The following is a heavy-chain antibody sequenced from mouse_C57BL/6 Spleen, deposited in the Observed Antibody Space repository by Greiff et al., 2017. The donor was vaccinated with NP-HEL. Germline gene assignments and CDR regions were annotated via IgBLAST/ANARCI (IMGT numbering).Heavy chain of an antibody. Sequence: VQLKESGAELVKPGASVKLSCTASGFNIKDYYMHWVKQRTEQGLEWIGRIDPEDGETKYVPKFQGKATITADTSSNTAYLQLSSLTSEDTAVYYCALDSSGYWFAYWGQGTLVTVSA. D-gene: IGHD3-2*02. V-gene: IGHV14-2*01. J-gene: IGHJ3*01. CDR3: ALDSSGYWFAY. CDR1: GFNIKDYY. CDR2: IDPEDGET.